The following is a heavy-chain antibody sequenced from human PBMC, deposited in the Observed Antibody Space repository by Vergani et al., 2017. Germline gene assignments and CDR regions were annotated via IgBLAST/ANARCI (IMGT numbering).Heavy chain of an antibody. D-gene: IGHD5-24*01. CDR3: ARDHRDYNNYPGTFDI. CDR1: GFRFSDHY. J-gene: IGHJ3*02. V-gene: IGHV3-11*01. Sequence: QVQLVESGGGLVKPGGSLRLSCAASGFRFSDHYMTWIRQAPGTGLAWVSYISNSGNTIEYADSVKGRFSISRDNAKSSLFLHMDSLRAEDTAVYYCARDHRDYNNYPGTFDIWGQGSMVTVSS. CDR2: ISNSGNTI.